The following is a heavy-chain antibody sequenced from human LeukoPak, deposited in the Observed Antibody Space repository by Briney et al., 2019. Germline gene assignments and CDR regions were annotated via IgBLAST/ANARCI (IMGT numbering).Heavy chain of an antibody. CDR2: IYYSGRT. V-gene: IGHV4-59*08. J-gene: IGHJ3*02. CDR1: GGSISSYY. D-gene: IGHD5/OR15-5a*01. Sequence: PSETLSLTCTVSGGSISSYYWSWIRQPPGKGLEWIGYIYYSGRTNYNPSLKSRVTISVDTSKNQFSLKLTSVTAAYTAVYYCARHGPIVSAIFAFDIWGQGTMVTVSS. CDR3: ARHGPIVSAIFAFDI.